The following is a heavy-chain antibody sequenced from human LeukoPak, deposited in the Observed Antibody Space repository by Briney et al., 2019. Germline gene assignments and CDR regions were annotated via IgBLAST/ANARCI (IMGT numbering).Heavy chain of an antibody. CDR3: ARGLSGGSSFDY. CDR2: IYPGDSDT. D-gene: IGHD6-13*01. CDR1: GYTFTSYG. Sequence: ASVKVSCKASGYTFTSYGISWVRQAPGQGLEWMGIIYPGDSDTRYSPSFQGQVTISADKSISTAYLQWSSLKASDTAMYYCARGLSGGSSFDYWGQGTLVTVSS. V-gene: IGHV5-51*01. J-gene: IGHJ4*02.